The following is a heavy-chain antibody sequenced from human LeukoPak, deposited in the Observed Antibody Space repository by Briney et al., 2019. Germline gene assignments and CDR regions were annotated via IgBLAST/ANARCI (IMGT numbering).Heavy chain of an antibody. V-gene: IGHV3-30*02. CDR1: GFTFNTYG. CDR3: AKEGYYYLDV. Sequence: GGSLRLSCAASGFTFNTYGMHWVRQAPGKGLEWVAFIRYDGSNECYADSVKGRFTISRDNSKNTLYLQMNSLRPEDTAVYYCAKEGYYYLDVWGKGTTVTISS. CDR2: IRYDGSNE. J-gene: IGHJ6*03.